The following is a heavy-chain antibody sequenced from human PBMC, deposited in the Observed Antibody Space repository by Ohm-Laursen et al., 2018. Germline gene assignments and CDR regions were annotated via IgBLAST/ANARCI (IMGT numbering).Heavy chain of an antibody. CDR2: ITGSGRST. J-gene: IGHJ4*02. V-gene: IGHV3-23*01. CDR1: GFTFSSYA. Sequence: SLRLSCAASGFTFSSYAMSWVRQTPKKGLEWVSTITGSGRSTYYADSVKGRFTVSRDNSKDTLYLQMNSLRNEDTAIYYCAKDVGVAFAYDSWGQGTLVTVSS. D-gene: IGHD2-15*01. CDR3: AKDVGVAFAYDS.